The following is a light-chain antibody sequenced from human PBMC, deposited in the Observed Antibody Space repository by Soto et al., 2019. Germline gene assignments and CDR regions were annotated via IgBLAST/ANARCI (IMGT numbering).Light chain of an antibody. CDR3: QQRSNAPAT. J-gene: IGKJ5*01. CDR2: DAS. Sequence: EIEWTQCPATVSLSRSERSNLSWRASQSVSSYLAWYQQKPGQAPRLLIYDASNRAIGIPARFSGSGSATVSTLPLSRLSPEACAVYNYQQRSNAPATVGEGTRLEIK. V-gene: IGKV3-11*01. CDR1: QSVSSY.